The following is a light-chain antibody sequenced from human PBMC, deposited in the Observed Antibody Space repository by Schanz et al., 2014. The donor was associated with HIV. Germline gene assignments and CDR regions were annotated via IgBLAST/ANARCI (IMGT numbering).Light chain of an antibody. CDR1: SSNVGGYNF. V-gene: IGLV2-14*01. CDR3: SSYTSSSTLVL. Sequence: QSALTQPASVSGSPGQSVTISCTGTSSNVGGYNFVSWYQQYPGKAPKLMIYDVTKRPSGVPDRFSGSKSGNTASLTVSGLQAEDEADYYCSSYTSSSTLVLFGGGTKLTVL. J-gene: IGLJ3*02. CDR2: DVT.